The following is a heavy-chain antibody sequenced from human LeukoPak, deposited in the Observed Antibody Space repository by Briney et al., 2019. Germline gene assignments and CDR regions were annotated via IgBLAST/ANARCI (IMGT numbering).Heavy chain of an antibody. D-gene: IGHD3-10*01. Sequence: ASVKVSCKASGYTFTSYDINWVRQATGQGLEWMGWMKPNSGNTGYAQKFQGRVTMTRNTSISTAYMEPSSLRSEDTAVYYCARETSSSPTLYYGSGSYSYWGQGTLVTVSS. V-gene: IGHV1-8*01. CDR2: MKPNSGNT. CDR1: GYTFTSYD. J-gene: IGHJ4*02. CDR3: ARETSSSPTLYYGSGSYSY.